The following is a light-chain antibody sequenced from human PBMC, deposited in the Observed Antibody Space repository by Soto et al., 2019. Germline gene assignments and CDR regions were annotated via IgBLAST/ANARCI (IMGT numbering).Light chain of an antibody. V-gene: IGKV2-28*01. CDR1: QSLLHSNGYNY. CDR3: MHALQTLLT. CDR2: LGS. Sequence: DIVMTQSPRSLPVTPGEPASISCRSSQSLLHSNGYNYLDWYLQKPGQSPQLLIYLGSNRASGVPDRFSGSGSGTDFTLKISRVEAEDVGVYYCMHALQTLLTFGGGTKVEIK. J-gene: IGKJ4*01.